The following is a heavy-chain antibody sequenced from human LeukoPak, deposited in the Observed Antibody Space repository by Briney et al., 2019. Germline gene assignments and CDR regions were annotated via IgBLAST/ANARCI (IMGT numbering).Heavy chain of an antibody. CDR3: ARGGRFGELLSTPP. CDR2: IIPIFGTA. J-gene: IGHJ5*02. D-gene: IGHD3-10*01. CDR1: GGTFSSYD. Sequence: ASVKVSCKASGGTFSSYDISWVRQAPGQGLEWMGGIIPIFGTANYAQKFQGRVTITADESTSTAYMELSSLRSEDTAVYYCARGGRFGELLSTPPWGQGTLVTVSS. V-gene: IGHV1-69*13.